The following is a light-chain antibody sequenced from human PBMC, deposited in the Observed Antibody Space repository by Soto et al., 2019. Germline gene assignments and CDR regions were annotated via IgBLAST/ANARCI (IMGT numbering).Light chain of an antibody. CDR2: GAS. CDR1: QSVFSS. Sequence: EIVMTQSPATLSVSPGERATLSCRASQSVFSSLAWYQQKPGQAPRLLIYGASTRASAIPARFSGSGSGTDFTLTISSLQSEDFAVYYCQQFNNWPRTFGQGTKVDIK. V-gene: IGKV3-15*01. J-gene: IGKJ1*01. CDR3: QQFNNWPRT.